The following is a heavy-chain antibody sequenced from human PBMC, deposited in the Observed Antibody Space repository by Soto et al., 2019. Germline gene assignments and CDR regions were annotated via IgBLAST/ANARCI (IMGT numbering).Heavy chain of an antibody. D-gene: IGHD6-13*01. V-gene: IGHV3-13*04. CDR3: ARDGRIAAAIDYYYGMDV. CDR1: GFTFSSYD. CDR2: IGIAGDT. J-gene: IGHJ6*02. Sequence: GGSLRLSCAASGFTFSSYDMHWVRQATGKGLEWVSAIGIAGDTYYPGSVKGRFTISRENAKNSLYLQMNSLRAGDTAVYYCARDGRIAAAIDYYYGMDVWGQGTTVTVSS.